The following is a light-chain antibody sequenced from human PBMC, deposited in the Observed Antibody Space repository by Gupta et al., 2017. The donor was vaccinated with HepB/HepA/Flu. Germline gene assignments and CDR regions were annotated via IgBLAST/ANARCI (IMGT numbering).Light chain of an antibody. CDR2: YAS. CDR1: HDINTW. Sequence: DIQMTQSPSSLSASVGDTVTITCRASHDINTWLAWYQQKPNKAPKTLIFYASTLQSGVPSRFSGSGSGTDSTLTINNLQPEDFATYYCQHYKTYPLTIGGGTRVEIK. CDR3: QHYKTYPLT. V-gene: IGKV1D-16*01. J-gene: IGKJ4*01.